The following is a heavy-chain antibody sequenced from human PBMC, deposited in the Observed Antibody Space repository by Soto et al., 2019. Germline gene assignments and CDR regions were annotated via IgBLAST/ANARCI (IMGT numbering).Heavy chain of an antibody. D-gene: IGHD6-19*01. J-gene: IGHJ3*02. CDR3: ARHRIAVAGDAFDI. Sequence: SETLSLTCTVSGGSISSYYWSWIRQPPGKGLEWIGYIYYSGSTNYNPSLKSRVTISVDTSKNQFSLKLSSVTAADTAVYYCARHRIAVAGDAFDIWGQGTMVTVSS. CDR2: IYYSGST. CDR1: GGSISSYY. V-gene: IGHV4-59*08.